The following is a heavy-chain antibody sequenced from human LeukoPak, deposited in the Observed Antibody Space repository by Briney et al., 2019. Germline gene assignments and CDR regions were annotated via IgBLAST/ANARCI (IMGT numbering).Heavy chain of an antibody. Sequence: PSETLSLTCNVSGDSLGRYYWSWIRQPPGKTLEWLGHVYFSGVTTYNPSLKSRVTISVDTSKNQFSLKLNSVTAADTAVYYCARESGVSGGTVDFDYWGQGTLVTVSS. V-gene: IGHV4-59*01. D-gene: IGHD2-15*01. CDR3: ARESGVSGGTVDFDY. CDR2: VYFSGVT. J-gene: IGHJ4*02. CDR1: GDSLGRYY.